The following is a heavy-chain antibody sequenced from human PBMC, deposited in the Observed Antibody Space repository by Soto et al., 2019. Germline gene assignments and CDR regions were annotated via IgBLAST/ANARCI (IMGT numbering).Heavy chain of an antibody. D-gene: IGHD3-16*01. Sequence: QVQLQESGPGLVKPSETLSLTCTVSGGSISSYYWSWIRQPPGKGLEWIGYIYYSGSTNYNPSLKSRVTISVDTSKNRFSLKLSSVTAADTALYACARHGGQNFFVPWGKGTLVTVSS. CDR2: IYYSGST. CDR3: ARHGGQNFFVP. V-gene: IGHV4-59*08. CDR1: GGSISSYY. J-gene: IGHJ5*02.